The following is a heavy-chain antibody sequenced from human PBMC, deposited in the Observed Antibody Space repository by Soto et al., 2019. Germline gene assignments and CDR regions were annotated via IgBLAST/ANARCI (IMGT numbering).Heavy chain of an antibody. CDR1: GFTFSSYA. D-gene: IGHD1-1*01. CDR3: AKCLWAGPIQRNPIFDY. Sequence: GGSLRLSCAASGFTFSSYAMSWVRQAPGKGLEWVSAISGSGGSTYYADSVKGRFTISRDNSKNTLYLQMKSLRAEDTAVYYCAKCLWAGPIQRNPIFDYWGQGTLVTVSS. CDR2: ISGSGGST. V-gene: IGHV3-23*01. J-gene: IGHJ4*02.